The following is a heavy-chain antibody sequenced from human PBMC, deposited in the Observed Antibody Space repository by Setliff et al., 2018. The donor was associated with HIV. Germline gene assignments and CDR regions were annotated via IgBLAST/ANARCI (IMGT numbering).Heavy chain of an antibody. CDR3: TRARFTDGWSLYYFDS. V-gene: IGHV3-74*01. Sequence: GGSLRLSCAASGFTFTTSWMHWVRQSPGKGPVWVSRISSDGTSIYADSVKGRFTISRDNAKNTVYLQMNSLRAEDTAVYYCTRARFTDGWSLYYFDSWGQGVQVTVSS. CDR1: GFTFTTSW. D-gene: IGHD6-19*01. J-gene: IGHJ4*02. CDR2: ISSDGTSI.